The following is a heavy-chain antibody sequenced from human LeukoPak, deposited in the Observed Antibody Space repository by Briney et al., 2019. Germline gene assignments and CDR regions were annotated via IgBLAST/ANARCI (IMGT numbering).Heavy chain of an antibody. D-gene: IGHD3-10*01. Sequence: GGSLRLSCAASGFTFSGYGMSWVRQAPGKGLEWVSAISGSGGSTYYADSVRGRFTISRDNAKDSLYLQMNSLRAEDTAVYYCARESSSQNYFYMDVWGNGTTVSVSS. CDR3: ARESSSQNYFYMDV. CDR2: ISGSGGST. CDR1: GFTFSGYG. J-gene: IGHJ6*03. V-gene: IGHV3-23*01.